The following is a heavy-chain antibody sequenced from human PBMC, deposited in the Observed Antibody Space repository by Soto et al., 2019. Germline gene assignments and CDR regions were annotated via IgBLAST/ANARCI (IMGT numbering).Heavy chain of an antibody. CDR1: GGSISSYY. Sequence: SETLSLTCTVSGGSISSYYWSWIRQPPGKGLEWIGYIYYSGSTNYNPSLKSRVTISVDTSKNQFSLKLSSVTAADTAVYYCARVSVVYYDSSGYYYYYYGMDVWGQGTTVTVSS. CDR3: ARVSVVYYDSSGYYYYYYGMDV. CDR2: IYYSGST. J-gene: IGHJ6*02. V-gene: IGHV4-59*08. D-gene: IGHD3-22*01.